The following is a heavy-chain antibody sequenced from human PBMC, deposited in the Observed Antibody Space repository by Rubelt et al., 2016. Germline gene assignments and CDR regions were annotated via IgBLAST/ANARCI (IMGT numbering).Heavy chain of an antibody. CDR3: ARDPSNTSGFHAYFDY. CDR1: GGTFSSYA. D-gene: IGHD3-22*01. V-gene: IGHV1-69*04. Sequence: QVQLVQSGAEVKKPGSSVKVSCKASGGTFSSYAISWVRQAPGQGLEWMGRIIPILGIANYAQKFQGRVTITADKSTSTAYMGLSSLRSEDTAVYSCARDPSNTSGFHAYFDYWGQGTLVTVSS. J-gene: IGHJ4*02. CDR2: IIPILGIA.